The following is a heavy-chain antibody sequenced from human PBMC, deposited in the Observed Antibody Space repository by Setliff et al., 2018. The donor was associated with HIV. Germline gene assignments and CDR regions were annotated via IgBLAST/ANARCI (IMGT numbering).Heavy chain of an antibody. D-gene: IGHD3-10*01. CDR1: GGSISSGSYY. V-gene: IGHV4-61*02. CDR2: IYTSWST. Sequence: SETLSLTCTVSGGSISSGSYYWSWIRPPAGKGLEWIGRIYTSWSTNYNPSLKSRVTISVDTSKNQFSLKLGSVTAADTAVYYGAGESVVRGVIRPFAYWGQGTLVTVSS. J-gene: IGHJ4*02. CDR3: AGESVVRGVIRPFAY.